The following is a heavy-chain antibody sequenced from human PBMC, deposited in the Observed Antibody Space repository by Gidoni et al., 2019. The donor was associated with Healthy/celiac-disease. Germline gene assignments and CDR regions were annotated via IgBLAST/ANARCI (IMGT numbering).Heavy chain of an antibody. V-gene: IGHV4-61*02. D-gene: IGHD6-13*01. CDR1: GGSISSGSYY. Sequence: QVQLQESGPGLVKPSQTLSLPCTVPGGSISSGSYYWSWIRQPAGKGLEWIGRIYTSGSTNYNPSLKSRVTISVDTSKNQFSLKLSSVTAADTAVYYCARDLAAAGNWFDPWGQGTLVTVSS. CDR2: IYTSGST. CDR3: ARDLAAAGNWFDP. J-gene: IGHJ5*02.